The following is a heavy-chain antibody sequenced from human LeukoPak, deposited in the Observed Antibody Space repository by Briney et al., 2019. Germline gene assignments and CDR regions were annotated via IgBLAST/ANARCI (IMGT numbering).Heavy chain of an antibody. CDR3: ARRAGEYSHPYDY. V-gene: IGHV3-53*01. J-gene: IGHJ4*02. CDR2: IYGGGSV. CDR1: GFTVRSNY. D-gene: IGHD4-17*01. Sequence: GSLRLSCAASGFTVRSNYMSWVRQAPGKGLEWVSIIYGGGSVFYADSVKGRFTISRDNSKNTLYLQMNSLRAEDTAVYYCARRAGEYSHPYDYWGQGTLVTVSS.